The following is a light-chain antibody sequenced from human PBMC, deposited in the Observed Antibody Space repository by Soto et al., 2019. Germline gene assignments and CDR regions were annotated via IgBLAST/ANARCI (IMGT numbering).Light chain of an antibody. J-gene: IGKJ1*01. V-gene: IGKV3-15*01. CDR1: QNVGNN. CDR2: GAT. Sequence: ETVMTQSPATLSVSPGERATLSCRASQNVGNNLAWYQQKPGQAPRLLIHGATTRATGIPARFSGSGSGTEFTLTISSLQSEDSAVYYCQQNDDWRRTFGQGTKVEIK. CDR3: QQNDDWRRT.